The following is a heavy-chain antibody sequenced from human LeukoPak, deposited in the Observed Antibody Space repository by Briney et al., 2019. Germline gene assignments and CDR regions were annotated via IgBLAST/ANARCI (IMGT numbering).Heavy chain of an antibody. Sequence: PSETLSLTCAVYGGSFSGYYWSWIRQPPGKGLEWIGEINHSGSTNYNPSLKSRVTISVDTSKNQFSLKMSSVTAADTAVYYCARGGGYYYDSSGLIDYWGQGTLVTVSS. V-gene: IGHV4-34*01. CDR1: GGSFSGYY. CDR2: INHSGST. D-gene: IGHD3-22*01. CDR3: ARGGGYYYDSSGLIDY. J-gene: IGHJ4*02.